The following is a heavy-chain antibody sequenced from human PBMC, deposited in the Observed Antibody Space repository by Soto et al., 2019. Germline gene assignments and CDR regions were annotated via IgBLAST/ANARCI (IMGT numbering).Heavy chain of an antibody. Sequence: EVQLVESGGGLVKPGGSLRLSCAASGFTFSSYSMNWVRQAPGKGLEWVSSISSSSSYIYYADSVKGRFTISRDNAKNSRYLQMNSLRAEDTAVYYCARELQGLGNCFDPWGQGTLLNLSS. CDR1: GFTFSSYS. V-gene: IGHV3-21*01. D-gene: IGHD3-9*01. CDR3: ARELQGLGNCFDP. J-gene: IGHJ5*02. CDR2: ISSSSSYI.